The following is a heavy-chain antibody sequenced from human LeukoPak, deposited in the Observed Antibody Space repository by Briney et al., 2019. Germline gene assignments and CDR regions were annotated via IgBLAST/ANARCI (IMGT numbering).Heavy chain of an antibody. D-gene: IGHD5-18*01. CDR1: GGSLSAYY. CDR3: APRGDIEHSYVYGKWFDP. CDR2: INHSGSS. V-gene: IGHV4-34*01. Sequence: SETLSLTCAVYGGSLSAYYWTWIRQPPGKGLEWIGEINHSGSSNYNSSLRSRVTISVDTSYKQFPLRLSSVTAADTAVYYCAPRGDIEHSYVYGKWFDPWGQGARVTVSS. J-gene: IGHJ5*02.